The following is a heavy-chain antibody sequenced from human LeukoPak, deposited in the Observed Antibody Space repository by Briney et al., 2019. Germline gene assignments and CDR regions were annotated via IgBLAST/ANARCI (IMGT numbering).Heavy chain of an antibody. Sequence: PGGSLRLSCAASGFTFSSYGMSWVRQAPGKGLEWVSAISGSGGSTYYADSVKGRFTISRDNSKNTLYLQMNSLRAEDTAVYYCAKDLLRYFDRLFGYWGQGTLVTVSS. CDR1: GFTFSSYG. J-gene: IGHJ4*02. CDR3: AKDLLRYFDRLFGY. CDR2: ISGSGGST. V-gene: IGHV3-23*01. D-gene: IGHD3-9*01.